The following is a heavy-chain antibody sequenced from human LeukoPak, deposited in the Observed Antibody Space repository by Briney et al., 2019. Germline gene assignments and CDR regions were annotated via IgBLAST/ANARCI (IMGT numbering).Heavy chain of an antibody. V-gene: IGHV3-9*01. CDR2: ISWNSGSI. CDR3: AKGHLDY. J-gene: IGHJ4*02. Sequence: GGSLRLSCAASGFTFEDYAMHWVRQAPGKGLEWVSGISWNSGSIGYADSVKGRFTISRDNAKNSLYLQKNSLRAEDTALYYCAKGHLDYWGQGTLVTVSS. CDR1: GFTFEDYA.